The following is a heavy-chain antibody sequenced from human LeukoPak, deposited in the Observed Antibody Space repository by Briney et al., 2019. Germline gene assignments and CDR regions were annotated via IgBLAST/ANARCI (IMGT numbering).Heavy chain of an antibody. CDR3: ARGDTSSSAPFDY. CDR2: IYSGGST. V-gene: IGHV3-66*01. CDR1: GFTVSSNY. J-gene: IGHJ4*02. Sequence: GGSLRLSCAASGFTVSSNYMSWVRQAPGKGLEWVSVIYSGGSTYYADSAKGRFTISRDNSKNTLYLQMNSLRAEDTAVYYCARGDTSSSAPFDYWGQGTLVTVSS. D-gene: IGHD6-6*01.